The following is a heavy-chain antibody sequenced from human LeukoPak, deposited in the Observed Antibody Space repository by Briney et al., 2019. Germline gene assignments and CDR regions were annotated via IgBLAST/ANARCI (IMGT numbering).Heavy chain of an antibody. D-gene: IGHD3-10*01. CDR2: IRYDGSEK. J-gene: IGHJ3*02. CDR3: VKDRGLILTVYADAFDM. Sequence: TGGSLRLSCAASGFSFSSYGMHWVRQAPGKGLEWVTFIRYDGSEKYYAEFVKGRFTISRDNAKNTLALQMNSLRAEDTAVYYCVKDRGLILTVYADAFDMWGQGTMVTVSS. CDR1: GFSFSSYG. V-gene: IGHV3-30*02.